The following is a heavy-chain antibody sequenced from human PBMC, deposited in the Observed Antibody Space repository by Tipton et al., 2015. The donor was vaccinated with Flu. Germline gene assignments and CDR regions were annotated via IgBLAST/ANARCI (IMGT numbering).Heavy chain of an antibody. V-gene: IGHV3-48*03. CDR1: GFAFSSYE. Sequence: SLRLSCIASGFAFSSYEMNWVRQAPGKGLEWVSYISSSGSTKYYGDSVKGRFTVSRDNAKNSLYLQMNTLRAEDTAVYYCARDAVNEGRRGGYPDSWGPGTLFTVSS. D-gene: IGHD1-26*01. CDR3: ARDAVNEGRRGGYPDS. CDR2: ISSSGSTK. J-gene: IGHJ4*02.